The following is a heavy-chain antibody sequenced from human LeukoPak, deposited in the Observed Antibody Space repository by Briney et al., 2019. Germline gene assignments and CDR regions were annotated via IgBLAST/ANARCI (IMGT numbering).Heavy chain of an antibody. D-gene: IGHD4-23*01. J-gene: IGHJ4*02. V-gene: IGHV3-66*01. CDR3: ARDRGNGYFDY. Sequence: GGSLRLSCAASGFTVSSNYMSWVRQAPGKGLEWVSVIYSGGSTYYADSVKSRFTISRDNSKNTLYLQMNSLRAEDTAVYYCARDRGNGYFDYWGQGTLVTVSS. CDR1: GFTVSSNY. CDR2: IYSGGST.